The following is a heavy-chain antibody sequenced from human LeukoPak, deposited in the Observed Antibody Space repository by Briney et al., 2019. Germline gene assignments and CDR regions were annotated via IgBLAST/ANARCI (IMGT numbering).Heavy chain of an antibody. J-gene: IGHJ6*02. V-gene: IGHV1-46*01. D-gene: IGHD3-3*01. CDR2: INPSGGST. CDR1: GYTFTCYY. CDR3: ARERIWSGYSPNKYYYYYYGMDV. Sequence: ASVKVSCKASGYTFTCYYMHWVRQAPGQGLEWMGIINPSGGSTSYAQKFQGRVTMTRDTSTSTVYMELSSLRSEDTAVYYCARERIWSGYSPNKYYYYYYGMDVWGQGTTVTVSS.